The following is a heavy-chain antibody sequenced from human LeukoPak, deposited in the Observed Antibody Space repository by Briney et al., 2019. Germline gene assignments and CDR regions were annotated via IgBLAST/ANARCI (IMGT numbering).Heavy chain of an antibody. V-gene: IGHV4-59*08. CDR1: GGSISSDY. D-gene: IGHD3-10*01. Sequence: SETLSLTCTVSGGSISSDYWSWIWQPPGKGLEWIGYIYYSGSTNYNPSLKSRVTISVDTSKNQFSLKLSSVTAADTAVYYCARGIYGSGSYLDYWGQGTLVTVSS. J-gene: IGHJ4*02. CDR2: IYYSGST. CDR3: ARGIYGSGSYLDY.